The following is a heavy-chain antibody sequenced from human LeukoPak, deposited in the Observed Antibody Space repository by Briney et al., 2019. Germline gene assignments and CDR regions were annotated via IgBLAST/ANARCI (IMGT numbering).Heavy chain of an antibody. J-gene: IGHJ3*02. D-gene: IGHD2-21*02. Sequence: ASVKVSCKASGYTFTGYYIHWVRQAPGQGLEWMGWINPRSGGTNYGENFQGRVTLTRDTSISTAYMDLSSLISDDTAVYYCAREFMRVTAFDIWGQGTMVTVS. CDR2: INPRSGGT. V-gene: IGHV1-2*02. CDR3: AREFMRVTAFDI. CDR1: GYTFTGYY.